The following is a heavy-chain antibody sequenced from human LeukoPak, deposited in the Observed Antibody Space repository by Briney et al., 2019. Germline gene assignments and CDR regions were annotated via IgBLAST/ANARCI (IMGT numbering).Heavy chain of an antibody. J-gene: IGHJ4*02. CDR3: ARDGIVLPAAPWYFDY. Sequence: GGSLRLSCAASGFTFSSYWMSWVRQAPGKGLEWVANIKQDGSEKYYVDSVKGRFTISRDNAKNSLYLQMNSLRAEDTAVYYCARDGIVLPAAPWYFDYWGQGTLVTVSS. CDR1: GFTFSSYW. D-gene: IGHD2-2*01. V-gene: IGHV3-7*01. CDR2: IKQDGSEK.